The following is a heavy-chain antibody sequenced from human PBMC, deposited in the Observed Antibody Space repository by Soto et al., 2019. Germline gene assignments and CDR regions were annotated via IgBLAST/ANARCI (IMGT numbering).Heavy chain of an antibody. CDR3: SHGYYDYYYS. CDR2: IKSKTDGGTT. D-gene: IGHD5-18*01. Sequence: GGSLRLSCAVSGVTLTNVWMNWVRQAPGKGPEWVGRIKSKTDGGTTDYAAPVKGRFTISRDDSENTLYLQMNSLNTEDTAVYYCSHGYYDYYYSWSQGTLVTVSS. V-gene: IGHV3-15*07. J-gene: IGHJ4*02. CDR1: GVTLTNVW.